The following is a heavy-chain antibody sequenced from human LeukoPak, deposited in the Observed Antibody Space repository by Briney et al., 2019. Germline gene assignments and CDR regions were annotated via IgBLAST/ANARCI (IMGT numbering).Heavy chain of an antibody. D-gene: IGHD2-21*02. CDR1: VEFLSIYA. CDR2: VVPIFGTT. CDR3: ARCHDYNWLDH. J-gene: IGHJ5*02. Sequence: SVKVSCKASVEFLSIYAITVVRQAPGQELERMGKVVPIFGTTTYAQKFQGRVTFTEDKSTTTAYMELSGLRSEDTPVYSCARCHDYNWLDHWGQGTLVTVSS. V-gene: IGHV1-69*06.